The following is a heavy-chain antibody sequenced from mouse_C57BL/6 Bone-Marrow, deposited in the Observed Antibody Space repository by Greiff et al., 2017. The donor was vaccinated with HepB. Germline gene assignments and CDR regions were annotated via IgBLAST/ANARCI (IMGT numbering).Heavy chain of an antibody. J-gene: IGHJ2*01. CDR1: GYTFTSYW. CDR3: ARDYFDY. CDR2: IDPSDSYT. Sequence: QVQLQQPGAELVKPGASVKLSCKASGYTFTSYWMQWVKQRPGQGLEWIGEIDPSDSYTNYNQKFKGKATLTVDTSSSPAYMQLSSLTSEDSAVYYCARDYFDYWGQGTTLTVSS. V-gene: IGHV1-50*01.